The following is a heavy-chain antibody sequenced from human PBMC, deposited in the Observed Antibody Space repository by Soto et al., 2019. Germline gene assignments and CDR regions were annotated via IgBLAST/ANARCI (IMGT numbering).Heavy chain of an antibody. CDR1: GYTFSSYW. D-gene: IGHD2-2*01. CDR3: ARAVIGYCSSTSCPGDY. V-gene: IGHV5-51*01. CDR2: IFPTDSTT. J-gene: IGHJ4*02. Sequence: GESLKISCKGSGYTFSSYWIGWVRQMPGKGLEWIGIIFPTDSTTTYSPSFQGQVTISDDKSISTAYLQWSSLKASDTAMYYCARAVIGYCSSTSCPGDYWGQGTLVTVSS.